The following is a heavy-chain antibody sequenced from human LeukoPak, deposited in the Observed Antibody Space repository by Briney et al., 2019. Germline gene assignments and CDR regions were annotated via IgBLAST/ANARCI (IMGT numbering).Heavy chain of an antibody. CDR1: GFTFSNFA. V-gene: IGHV3-21*01. D-gene: IGHD6-13*01. Sequence: GGSLRLSCAASGFTFSNFAMTWVRQAPGKGREWVSSIVGSSSTYYADSLKGRFTISRDNAKNSLYLQMNSLRAEDTAVYYCARIGAGSSRDYWGQGTLVTVSS. CDR3: ARIGAGSSRDY. CDR2: IVGSSST. J-gene: IGHJ4*02.